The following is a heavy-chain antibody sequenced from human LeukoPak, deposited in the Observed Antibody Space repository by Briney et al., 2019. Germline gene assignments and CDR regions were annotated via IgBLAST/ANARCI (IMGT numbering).Heavy chain of an antibody. V-gene: IGHV3-23*01. J-gene: IGHJ4*02. CDR3: AKGDKPVIAMVKFDY. D-gene: IGHD5-18*01. CDR1: GFTFSSYA. CDR2: ISGSGTNT. Sequence: PGGSLRLSCAASGFTFSSYAMNWVRQASGKGLEWVSGISGSGTNTYYADSVKGRFTISRDNSKNTLYMQMNSLRAEDTAVYYCAKGDKPVIAMVKFDYWGQGTLVTVSS.